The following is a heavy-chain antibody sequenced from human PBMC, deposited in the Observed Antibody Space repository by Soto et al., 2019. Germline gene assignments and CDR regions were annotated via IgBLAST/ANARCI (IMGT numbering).Heavy chain of an antibody. V-gene: IGHV1-69*13. CDR2: IIPIFGTA. J-gene: IGHJ3*02. D-gene: IGHD3-22*01. Sequence: SVKVSCKASGGTFSSYAISWVRQAPGQGLEWMGGIIPIFGTANYAQKFQGRVTITADESTSTAYMELSSLRSEDTAVYYCARRAYYYDSSGYSLGAFDIWGQGTMVTV. CDR3: ARRAYYYDSSGYSLGAFDI. CDR1: GGTFSSYA.